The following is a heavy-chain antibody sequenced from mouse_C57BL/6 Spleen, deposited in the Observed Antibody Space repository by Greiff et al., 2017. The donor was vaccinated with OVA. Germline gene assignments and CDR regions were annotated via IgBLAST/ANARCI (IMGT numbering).Heavy chain of an antibody. CDR2: ISGGGGNT. CDR1: GFTFSSYT. Sequence: EVKLMESGGGLVKPGGSLKLSCAASGFTFSSYTMSWVRQTPEKRLEWVATISGGGGNTYYPDSVKGRFTISRDKAKNTLYLQMSSLRSEDTALYYCARHALQLTGEGYFDVWGTGTTVTVSS. CDR3: ARHALQLTGEGYFDV. V-gene: IGHV5-9*01. D-gene: IGHD4-1*01. J-gene: IGHJ1*03.